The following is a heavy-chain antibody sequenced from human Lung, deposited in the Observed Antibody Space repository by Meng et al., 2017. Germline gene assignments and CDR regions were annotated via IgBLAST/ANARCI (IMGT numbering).Heavy chain of an antibody. V-gene: IGHV4-34*01. Sequence: QVQRQQWGAGLLGPSENLSLTCAVYGGSISGSYWSWIRQSPAKGLEWIGKINHGGSTNYNPSLESRVTISVDTPKNQFSLRLTSMTVADTAVYYCARERHSTIIRRVIDFWGQGALVTVSS. J-gene: IGHJ4*02. CDR2: INHGGST. D-gene: IGHD3-10*01. CDR3: ARERHSTIIRRVIDF. CDR1: GGSISGSY.